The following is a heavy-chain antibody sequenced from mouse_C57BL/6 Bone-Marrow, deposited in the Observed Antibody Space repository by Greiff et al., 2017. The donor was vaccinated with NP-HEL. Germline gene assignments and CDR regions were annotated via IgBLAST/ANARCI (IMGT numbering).Heavy chain of an antibody. CDR2: SRNKATDYTT. Sequence: EVKLVESGGGLVQSGRSLRLSCATSGFTFSDFYMEWVRQAPGKGLEWIAASRNKATDYTTEYSASVKGRFIVSRDTSQSILYLQMNALRAEDTAIYYCARDNWDWYFDVWGTGTTVTVSS. CDR3: ARDNWDWYFDV. D-gene: IGHD4-1*01. CDR1: GFTFSDFY. J-gene: IGHJ1*03. V-gene: IGHV7-1*01.